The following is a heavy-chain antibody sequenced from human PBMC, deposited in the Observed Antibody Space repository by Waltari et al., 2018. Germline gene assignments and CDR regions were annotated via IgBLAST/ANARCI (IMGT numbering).Heavy chain of an antibody. CDR2: IKEDGSEN. J-gene: IGHJ4*02. Sequence: EVQLVESGGGLVQPGGSLQLSCAASGFTFSAHWMAWVSQAPGRGREWVASIKEDGSENYWGDHLKGICTSSRDNVKNSLYLQMNGLRAEDTAVYHCTRNALYYETNGPQRGGEYWGQGTLVTVSS. CDR1: GFTFSAHW. V-gene: IGHV3-7*01. D-gene: IGHD3-22*01. CDR3: TRNALYYETNGPQRGGEY.